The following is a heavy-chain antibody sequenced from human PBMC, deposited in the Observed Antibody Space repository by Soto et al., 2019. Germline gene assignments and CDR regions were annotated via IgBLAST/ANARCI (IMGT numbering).Heavy chain of an antibody. CDR2: INHSGST. J-gene: IGHJ1*01. Sequence: SETLSLTCAVYGGSFSGYYWSWIRQPPGKGLEWIGEINHSGSTNYNPSLKSRVTISVDTSKNQFSLKLSSVTAADTAVYYCARGRGYVRVPPFQHWGQGTLVTVSS. CDR3: ARGRGYVRVPPFQH. V-gene: IGHV4-34*01. D-gene: IGHD6-13*01. CDR1: GGSFSGYY.